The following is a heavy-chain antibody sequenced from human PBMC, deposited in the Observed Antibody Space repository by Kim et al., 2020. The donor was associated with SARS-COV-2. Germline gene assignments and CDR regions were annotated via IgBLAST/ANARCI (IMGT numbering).Heavy chain of an antibody. CDR2: IIPIFGST. CDR3: AREGGFGTMSSGFNWFDP. V-gene: IGHV1-69*06. J-gene: IGHJ5*02. Sequence: SVKVSCKASGGSFSSYTYSWVRQAPGKGLEWMGGIIPIFGSTWYAPNFQGRVTITADKSTNTAYMELNSLRSEDTAIYYCAREGGFGTMSSGFNWFDPWGQGTLVTVSS. CDR1: GGSFSSYT. D-gene: IGHD3-16*01.